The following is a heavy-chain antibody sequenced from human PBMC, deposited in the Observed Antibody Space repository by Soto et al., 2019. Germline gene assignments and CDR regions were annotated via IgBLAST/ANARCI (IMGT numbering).Heavy chain of an antibody. CDR1: GFTFSSYS. Sequence: PGGSLRLSCAASGFTFSSYSMNWVRQAPGKGLEWVSYISSSSSTIYYADSVKGRFTISRDNAKNSLYLQMNSLRDEDTAVYYCARKNRGYSYGHHFDYWGQGTLVTVSS. J-gene: IGHJ4*02. D-gene: IGHD5-18*01. V-gene: IGHV3-48*02. CDR2: ISSSSSTI. CDR3: ARKNRGYSYGHHFDY.